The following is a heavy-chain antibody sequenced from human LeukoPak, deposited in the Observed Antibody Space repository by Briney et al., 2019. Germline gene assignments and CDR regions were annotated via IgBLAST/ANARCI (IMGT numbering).Heavy chain of an antibody. CDR1: GFTFRNYW. D-gene: IGHD6-19*01. CDR2: IKQDGSDR. V-gene: IGHV3-7*03. Sequence: GESLRLSCAASGFTFRNYWISWVRQVPGTGLEWVANIKQDGSDRNYVTSVRGRFTISRDNAESSLYLQMNSLRAEDTAVYYCVRNLAVAGTCFDSWGQGTLVTVSS. CDR3: VRNLAVAGTCFDS. J-gene: IGHJ4*02.